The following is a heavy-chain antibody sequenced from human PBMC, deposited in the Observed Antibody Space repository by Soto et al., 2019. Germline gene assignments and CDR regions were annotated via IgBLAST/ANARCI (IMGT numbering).Heavy chain of an antibody. Sequence: SVKVSCKASGGTFSSYAISWVRQAPGQGLEWMGGIIPIFGTANYAQKFQGRVTITADESTSTAYMELSSLRSEDTAVYYCARSQVSKLELRYYYYYGMDVWGQGTTVTVS. CDR3: ARSQVSKLELRYYYYYGMDV. J-gene: IGHJ6*02. CDR1: GGTFSSYA. CDR2: IIPIFGTA. D-gene: IGHD1-7*01. V-gene: IGHV1-69*13.